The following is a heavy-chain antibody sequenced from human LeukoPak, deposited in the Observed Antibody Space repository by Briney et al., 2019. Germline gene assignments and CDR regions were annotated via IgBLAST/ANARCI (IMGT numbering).Heavy chain of an antibody. CDR3: AKLYYYDSSGYYYGFDY. Sequence: GGSLRLSCAASGFTFSSYWMSWVRQAPGKGLEWVSAISGSGGSTYYADSVKGRFTISRDNSKNTLYLQMNSLRAEDTAVYYCAKLYYYDSSGYYYGFDYWGQGTLVTVSS. CDR1: GFTFSSYW. CDR2: ISGSGGST. V-gene: IGHV3-23*01. D-gene: IGHD3-22*01. J-gene: IGHJ4*02.